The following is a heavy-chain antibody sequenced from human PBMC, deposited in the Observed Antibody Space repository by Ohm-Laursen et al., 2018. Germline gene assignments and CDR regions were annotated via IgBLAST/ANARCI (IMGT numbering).Heavy chain of an antibody. CDR2: INPNDGGT. CDR1: GYTFTTYY. V-gene: IGHV1-46*01. D-gene: IGHD1-26*01. CDR3: ARVFRRVESTSDYYYYGMDV. J-gene: IGHJ6*02. Sequence: GASVKVSCKASGYTFTTYYMHWVRQAPGQGPEWMGIINPNDGGTTYSQKFQGRVTITADESTSTAYMALSSLRSEDTAVYYCARVFRRVESTSDYYYYGMDVWGQGTTVTVSS.